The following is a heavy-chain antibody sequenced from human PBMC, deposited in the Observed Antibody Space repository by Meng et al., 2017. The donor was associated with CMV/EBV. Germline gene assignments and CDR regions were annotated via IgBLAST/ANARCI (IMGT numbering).Heavy chain of an antibody. Sequence: GESLKISCAASGFTFDDYGMSWVRQAPGKGLEWVSGINWNGGSTGYADSVKGRFTISRDNAKNSLYLQMNSLRAEDTALYYCSSATIFGVAPADAFDIWGQGTMVTVSS. D-gene: IGHD3-3*01. CDR3: SSATIFGVAPADAFDI. V-gene: IGHV3-20*04. CDR1: GFTFDDYG. J-gene: IGHJ3*02. CDR2: INWNGGST.